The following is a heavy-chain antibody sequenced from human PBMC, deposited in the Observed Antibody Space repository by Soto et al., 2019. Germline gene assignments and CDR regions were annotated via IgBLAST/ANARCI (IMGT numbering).Heavy chain of an antibody. Sequence: GGSLRLSCAASGFTFSSYSMNWVRQAPGKGLEWVSSISSSSSYIYYADSVKGRFTISRDNAKNSLYLQMNSLRAEDTAVYYCARDLGTPTDTAFDYWGQGTLVTVSS. CDR1: GFTFSSYS. CDR3: ARDLGTPTDTAFDY. CDR2: ISSSSSYI. J-gene: IGHJ4*02. D-gene: IGHD5-18*01. V-gene: IGHV3-21*01.